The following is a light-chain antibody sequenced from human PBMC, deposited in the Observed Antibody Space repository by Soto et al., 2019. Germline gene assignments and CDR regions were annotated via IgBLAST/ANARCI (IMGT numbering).Light chain of an antibody. CDR1: SSNIGSNP. CDR2: SND. CDR3: AAWDDSLDADV. V-gene: IGLV1-44*01. Sequence: QSVLSQPPSASGTPGQRVTISCSGSSSNIGSNPVTWYQQLPGTAPKLLIYSNDQRPSWVPDRFSGSKSGTSASLAISGLQSEDEADYYCAAWDDSLDADVFGGGTQLTVL. J-gene: IGLJ7*01.